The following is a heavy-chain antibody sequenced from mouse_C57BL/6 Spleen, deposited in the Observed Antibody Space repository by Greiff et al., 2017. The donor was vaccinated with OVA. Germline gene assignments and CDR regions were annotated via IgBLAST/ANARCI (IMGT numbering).Heavy chain of an antibody. CDR2: INPSSGYT. J-gene: IGHJ1*03. Sequence: QVQLQQSGAELARPGASVKMSCKASGYTFTSYTMHWVKQRPGQGLEWIGYINPSSGYTTYNQKFKDKATLTADKSSSTAYMQLSSLTSEDSAVYYCARSGTTVVANWYFDVWGTGTTVTVSS. D-gene: IGHD1-1*01. CDR1: GYTFTSYT. CDR3: ARSGTTVVANWYFDV. V-gene: IGHV1-4*01.